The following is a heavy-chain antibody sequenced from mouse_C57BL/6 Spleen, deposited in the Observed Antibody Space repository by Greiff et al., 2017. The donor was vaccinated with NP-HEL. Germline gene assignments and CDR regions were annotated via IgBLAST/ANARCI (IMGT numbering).Heavy chain of an antibody. CDR2: IYPGDGDT. V-gene: IGHV1-82*01. D-gene: IGHD2-5*01. CDR3: ARFGYSNYWYFDV. CDR1: GYAFSSSW. Sequence: QVHVKQSGPELVKPGASVKISCKASGYAFSSSWMNWVKQRPGKGLEWIGRIYPGDGDTNYNGKFKGKATLTADKSSSTAYMQLSSLTSEDSAVYFCARFGYSNYWYFDVWGTGTTVTVSS. J-gene: IGHJ1*03.